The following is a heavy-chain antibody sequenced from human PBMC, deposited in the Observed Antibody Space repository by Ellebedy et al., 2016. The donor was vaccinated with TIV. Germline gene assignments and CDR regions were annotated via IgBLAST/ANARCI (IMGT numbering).Heavy chain of an antibody. Sequence: GESLKISCKGSGYSFTSYWIGWVRQMPGKGLEWMGIIYPGDSDTRYSPSFQGQVTISADKSISTAYLQWSSLKASDTAMYYCARHSDYYGSGSYYKGHNWFDPWGQGTLVTVSS. V-gene: IGHV5-51*01. CDR1: GYSFTSYW. J-gene: IGHJ5*02. CDR3: ARHSDYYGSGSYYKGHNWFDP. CDR2: IYPGDSDT. D-gene: IGHD3-10*01.